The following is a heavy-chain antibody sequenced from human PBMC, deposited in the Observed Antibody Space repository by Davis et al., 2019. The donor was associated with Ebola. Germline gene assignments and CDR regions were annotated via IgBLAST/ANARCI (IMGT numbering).Heavy chain of an antibody. D-gene: IGHD6-13*01. CDR2: ISGSGGGT. Sequence: GESLKISCAASGFTFSSYAMSWVRQAPGKGLEWVSAISGSGGGTYYADSVKGRFTISRDNSKNTLYLQMNSLRAEDTAVYYCAKDPGGYSSRPSYYGMDVWGQGTTVTVSS. CDR1: GFTFSSYA. J-gene: IGHJ6*02. V-gene: IGHV3-23*01. CDR3: AKDPGGYSSRPSYYGMDV.